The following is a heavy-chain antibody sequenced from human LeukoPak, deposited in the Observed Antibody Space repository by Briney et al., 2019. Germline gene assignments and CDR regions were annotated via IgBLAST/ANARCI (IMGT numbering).Heavy chain of an antibody. D-gene: IGHD4-17*01. J-gene: IGHJ4*02. CDR2: VYYSGIT. CDR1: GGSISNYY. V-gene: IGHV4-59*01. CDR3: ARGRNDYGYYFDY. Sequence: SETLSLTCTVSGGSISNYYWSWIRQPPGKGLEWIGYVYYSGITNYNPSLKSRVTISVDTSKNQFSLKLRSVTAADTAVYYCARGRNDYGYYFDYWGQGTLVTVSS.